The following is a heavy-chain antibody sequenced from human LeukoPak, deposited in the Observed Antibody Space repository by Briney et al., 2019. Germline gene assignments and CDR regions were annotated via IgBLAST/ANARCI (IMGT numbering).Heavy chain of an antibody. V-gene: IGHV4-30-4*01. CDR1: GGSISSGDYY. J-gene: IGHJ5*02. Sequence: SQTLSLTCTVSGGSISSGDYYWRWIRQPPGKGLEWIGYIYYSGSTYYNPSLKSRVTISVDTSNNQFSLKLSSVTAADTAVYYCARGDYGDYDRNWFDPWGQGTLVTVPS. CDR2: IYYSGST. CDR3: ARGDYGDYDRNWFDP. D-gene: IGHD4-17*01.